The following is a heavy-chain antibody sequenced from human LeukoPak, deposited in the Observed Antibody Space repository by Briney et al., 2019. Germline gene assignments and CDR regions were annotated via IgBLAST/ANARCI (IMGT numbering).Heavy chain of an antibody. D-gene: IGHD5-18*01. J-gene: IGHJ2*01. V-gene: IGHV1-69*01. CDR3: AKEGNTALVTGYFDL. CDR2: IIPVSGST. CDR1: GIFGSYV. Sequence: GSSVKVSRMASGIFGSYVISWVRQAPGQGLEWMGGIIPVSGSTHYAQKFQGRLTITADESTSTVYMEMSSLRSEDTAMYYCAKEGNTALVTGYFDLWGRGTLVTVSA.